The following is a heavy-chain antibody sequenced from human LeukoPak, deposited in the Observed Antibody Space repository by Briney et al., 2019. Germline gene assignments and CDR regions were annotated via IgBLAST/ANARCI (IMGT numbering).Heavy chain of an antibody. Sequence: LSGGSLRLSCAASGFTFSSYAMSWVRQAPGKGLEWVSAISGSGGSTYYADSVKGRFTISRDNSKNTLYLQMNSLRAEDTAVYYCAMLGIIMIVVNYWGQGTLVTVSS. V-gene: IGHV3-23*01. CDR2: ISGSGGST. D-gene: IGHD3-22*01. CDR3: AMLGIIMIVVNY. CDR1: GFTFSSYA. J-gene: IGHJ4*02.